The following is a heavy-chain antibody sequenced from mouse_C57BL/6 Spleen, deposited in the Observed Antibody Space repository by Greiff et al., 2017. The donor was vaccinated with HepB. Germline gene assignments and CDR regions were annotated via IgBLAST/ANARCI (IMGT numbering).Heavy chain of an antibody. CDR3: AREDDGSRGDWYFDV. Sequence: QVQLQQPGAELVKPGASVKLSCKASGYTFTSYWMHWVKQRPGRGLEWIGRIDPNSGGTKYNEKFKSKATLTVDKPSSTAYMQLSSLTSEDSAVYYCAREDDGSRGDWYFDVWGTGTTVTVSS. V-gene: IGHV1-72*01. CDR1: GYTFTSYW. J-gene: IGHJ1*03. D-gene: IGHD1-1*01. CDR2: IDPNSGGT.